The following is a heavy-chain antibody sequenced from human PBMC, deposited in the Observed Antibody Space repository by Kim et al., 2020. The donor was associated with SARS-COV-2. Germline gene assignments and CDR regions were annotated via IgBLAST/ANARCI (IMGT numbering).Heavy chain of an antibody. CDR2: ISGSGATR. CDR1: GFTFSTYG. Sequence: GGSLRLSCAASGFTFSTYGMSWVRQAPGKGLEWVSGISGSGATRYYADSVKGRFTISRDNSKNTLYVQMNSLRAEDTAVYYCGKGVRDYNYYGLDVWGQGTTVTVSS. D-gene: IGHD3-10*01. V-gene: IGHV3-23*01. J-gene: IGHJ6*02. CDR3: GKGVRDYNYYGLDV.